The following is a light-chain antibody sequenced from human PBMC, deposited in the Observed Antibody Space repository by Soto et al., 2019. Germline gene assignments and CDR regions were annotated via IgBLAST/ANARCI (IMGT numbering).Light chain of an antibody. CDR3: SSYAGGKNFYV. Sequence: QSALTQPPSASGSPGQTVTISCTGTSSDVGGSDYVSWYQQHPGEAPKLIIYEVTKRPSGVPDRFSGSKSGNTASLTVSGLQAEDEADYHCSSYAGGKNFYVFGTGTKVTVL. J-gene: IGLJ1*01. CDR2: EVT. CDR1: SSDVGGSDY. V-gene: IGLV2-8*01.